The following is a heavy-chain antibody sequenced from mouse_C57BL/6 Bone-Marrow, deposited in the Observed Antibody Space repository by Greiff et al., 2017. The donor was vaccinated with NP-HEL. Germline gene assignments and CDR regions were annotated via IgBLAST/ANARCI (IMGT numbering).Heavy chain of an antibody. D-gene: IGHD2-2*01. J-gene: IGHJ1*03. V-gene: IGHV1-69*01. CDR3: ARGVTTGDDV. CDR1: GYTFTSYW. Sequence: VQLHQPGAELVMPGASVKLSCKASGYTFTSYWMHWVKQRPGQGLEWIGEIDPSDSYTNYNQKFKGKSTLTVDKSSSTAYMQHSSLTSEDSAVYYCARGVTTGDDVWGTGTTVTVSS. CDR2: IDPSDSYT.